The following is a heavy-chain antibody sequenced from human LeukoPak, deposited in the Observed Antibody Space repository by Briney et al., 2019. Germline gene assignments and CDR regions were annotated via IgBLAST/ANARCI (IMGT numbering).Heavy chain of an antibody. V-gene: IGHV3-23*01. J-gene: IGHJ4*02. Sequence: GGSLRLSCAASGFTFSNCVMSWVRQGTGQGLEWVSTIGAGDSSTYYAASVKGRFTISRDNSKNTLHLQMKGLRAEDTAVYYCATRGTTATKYLEYWGQGTLVTVSS. CDR1: GFTFSNCV. CDR2: IGAGDSST. D-gene: IGHD1-1*01. CDR3: ATRGTTATKYLEY.